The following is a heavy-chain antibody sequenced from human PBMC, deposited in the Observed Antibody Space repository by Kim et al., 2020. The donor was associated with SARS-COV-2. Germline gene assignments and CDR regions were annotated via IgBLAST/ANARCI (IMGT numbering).Heavy chain of an antibody. V-gene: IGHV3-21*01. CDR2: ISSSSSYI. CDR1: GFTFSSYS. CDR3: ARDNYYDSSGYYAPFDY. J-gene: IGHJ4*02. Sequence: GGSLRLSCAASGFTFSSYSMNWVRQAPGKGLEWVSSISSSSSYIYYADSVKGRFTISRDNAKNSLYLQMNSLRAEDTAVYYCARDNYYDSSGYYAPFDYWGQGTLVTVSS. D-gene: IGHD3-22*01.